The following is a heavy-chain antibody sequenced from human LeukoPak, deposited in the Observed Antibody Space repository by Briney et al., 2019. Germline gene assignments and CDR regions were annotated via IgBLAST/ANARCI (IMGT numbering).Heavy chain of an antibody. CDR2: IYWDDNK. D-gene: IGHD1-14*01. Sequence: ESGPTLVKPTQTLTLTCTFSAFSLSTSGVGVGWIRQPPGKALEWLALIYWDDNKRYSPSLKSRLTITKNTSKNQVVLTMTNMDPVDTATYYCAHSLEEPCFDYWGQGTLVTVSS. V-gene: IGHV2-5*02. CDR1: AFSLSTSGVG. CDR3: AHSLEEPCFDY. J-gene: IGHJ4*02.